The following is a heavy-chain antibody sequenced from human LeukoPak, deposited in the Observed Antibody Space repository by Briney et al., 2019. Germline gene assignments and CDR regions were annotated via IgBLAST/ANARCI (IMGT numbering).Heavy chain of an antibody. Sequence: PGRTLRLSCEASGFNFRDYGMNWVRQAPGKGLEWVSGITASARTTYYADSVKGRFTISRDNSKNTLYLQMNSLRAEDTALYFCAQWSRYFDYWGQGTLVTVSS. J-gene: IGHJ4*02. V-gene: IGHV3-23*01. D-gene: IGHD1-26*01. CDR2: ITASARTT. CDR1: GFNFRDYG. CDR3: AQWSRYFDY.